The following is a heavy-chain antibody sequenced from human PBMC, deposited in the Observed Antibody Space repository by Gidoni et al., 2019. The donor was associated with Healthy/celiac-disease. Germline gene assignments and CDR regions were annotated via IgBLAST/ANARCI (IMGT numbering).Heavy chain of an antibody. V-gene: IGHV3-21*01. CDR1: GLTFRSYR. Sequence: EVQLVESGGGLVKPGGSLRLSCAASGLTFRSYRMNWVRQAPGKGLEWVSSISSSNSYIYYADSVKSRFTISRDNAKNSLYLQMNSLGAEDTAVYYCARAPDYDFWSGYWWFDPWGQGTLVTVSS. D-gene: IGHD3-3*01. CDR3: ARAPDYDFWSGYWWFDP. CDR2: ISSSNSYI. J-gene: IGHJ5*02.